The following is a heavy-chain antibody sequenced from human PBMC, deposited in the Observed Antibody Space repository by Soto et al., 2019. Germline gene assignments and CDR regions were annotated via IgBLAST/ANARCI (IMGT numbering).Heavy chain of an antibody. D-gene: IGHD3-10*01. J-gene: IGHJ6*02. Sequence: SLRLSCAASGFIFDDYAMHWVRQAPGKGREWGAVMICSREGVGYADSVKGRFTISRDRAKTSLSLHMTSLRTEDTALYYCAKASGLPPYYYYGIDVWGQGTTVTVSS. CDR3: AKASGLPPYYYYGIDV. V-gene: IGHV3-9*01. CDR1: GFIFDDYA. CDR2: MICSREGV.